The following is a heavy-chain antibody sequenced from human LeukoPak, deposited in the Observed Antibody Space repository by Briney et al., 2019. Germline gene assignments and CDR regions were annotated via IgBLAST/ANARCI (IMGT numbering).Heavy chain of an antibody. CDR3: ARDSDTAIGGGWFDP. D-gene: IGHD5-18*01. CDR1: GGSISSGSYY. V-gene: IGHV4-61*02. CDR2: IYTSGST. Sequence: SETLSLTCTVSGGSISSGSYYWSWIRQPAGKGLEWIGRIYTSGSTNYNPSLKSRVTISVDTSKNQFSLKLSSVTAADTAVYYCARDSDTAIGGGWFDPWGQGTLVTVSS. J-gene: IGHJ5*02.